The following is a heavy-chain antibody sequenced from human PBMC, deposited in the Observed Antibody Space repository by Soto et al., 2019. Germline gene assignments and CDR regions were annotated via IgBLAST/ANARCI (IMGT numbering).Heavy chain of an antibody. V-gene: IGHV4-31*03. CDR2: IYYRGSS. CDR1: SGSITSVNSY. J-gene: IGHJ4*02. Sequence: QVQLQESGPGLVKPSQTLSLTCTVSSGSITSVNSYWSWIRQCPGKGLEWIGYIYYRGSSYYNPSLKGRVTISQATSKEQFSLKLNSVTAADTAVYYCAIGTRGLSAIRIDDGGQGTMVTVSS. CDR3: AIGTRGLSAIRIDD. D-gene: IGHD5-12*01.